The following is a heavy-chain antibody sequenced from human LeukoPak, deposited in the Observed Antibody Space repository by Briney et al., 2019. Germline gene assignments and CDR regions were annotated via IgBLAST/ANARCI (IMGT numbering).Heavy chain of an antibody. D-gene: IGHD3-3*01. CDR3: ARQDRVLIACDY. Sequence: PGGSLRLSCAALGFTFNSYEMNGVPQAPGKGLEWVSYISSSGSTIYYADSVKGRFTISRDNAKSSLYLQMNSLRAEDTAIYYCARQDRVLIACDYWGQGTLVTVSS. V-gene: IGHV3-48*03. CDR2: ISSSGSTI. J-gene: IGHJ4*02. CDR1: GFTFNSYE.